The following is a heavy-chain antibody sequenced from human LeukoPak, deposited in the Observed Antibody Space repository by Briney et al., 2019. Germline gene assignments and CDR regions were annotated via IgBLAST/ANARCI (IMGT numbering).Heavy chain of an antibody. D-gene: IGHD2-15*01. J-gene: IGHJ4*02. CDR1: GGTFSSYA. CDR3: ASGDCSGGSCYPTDPFDY. Sequence: SVKVSCKASGGTFSSYAISWVRQAPGQGLEWMGGIIPIFGTANYAQKFQGRVTITADESTSTAYMELSSLRSEDTAVYYCASGDCSGGSCYPTDPFDYWGQGTLVTVSS. V-gene: IGHV1-69*13. CDR2: IIPIFGTA.